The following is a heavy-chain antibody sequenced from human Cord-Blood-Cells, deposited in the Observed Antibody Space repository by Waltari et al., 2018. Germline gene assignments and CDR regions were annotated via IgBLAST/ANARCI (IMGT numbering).Heavy chain of an antibody. J-gene: IGHJ3*02. CDR2: IYPGDSDT. Sequence: EVQLVQSGAEVTKPGESLKISCKGSGYSFTSSCLGSVRQMPGKGREWMGIIYPGDSDTRYSPSFQGQVTISADKSISTAYLQWSSLKASDTAMYYCARASYSYDAFDIWGQGTMVTVSS. V-gene: IGHV5-51*01. CDR1: GYSFTSSC. D-gene: IGHD2-2*02. CDR3: ARASYSYDAFDI.